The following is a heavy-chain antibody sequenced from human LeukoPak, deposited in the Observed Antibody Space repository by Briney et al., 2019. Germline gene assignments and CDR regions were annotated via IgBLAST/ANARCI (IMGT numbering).Heavy chain of an antibody. Sequence: SETMSLTCTVSGGSITSYYWSWIRQPPGQGLEWIGYIYYSRSTNYNPSLKSRVTISVDTSKNQFSLKLSSVTAADTAGYYCAGGDILTGYWFFDYWGQGTLVTVSS. CDR1: GGSITSYY. CDR2: IYYSRST. V-gene: IGHV4-59*01. D-gene: IGHD3-9*01. J-gene: IGHJ4*02. CDR3: AGGDILTGYWFFDY.